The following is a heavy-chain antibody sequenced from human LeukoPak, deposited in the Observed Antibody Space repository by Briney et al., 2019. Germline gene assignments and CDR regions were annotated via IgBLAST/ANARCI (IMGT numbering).Heavy chain of an antibody. CDR3: AKDRIVLMVYAISSFDY. CDR2: IRYDGSNK. J-gene: IGHJ4*02. D-gene: IGHD2-8*01. CDR1: GCTFSSYG. V-gene: IGHV3-30*02. Sequence: PGGSLRLSCAASGCTFSSYGMHWVRQAPGKGLEWVAFIRYDGSNKYYADSVKGRFTISRDNSKNTLYLQMNSLRAEDTAVYYCAKDRIVLMVYAISSFDYWGQGTLVTVSS.